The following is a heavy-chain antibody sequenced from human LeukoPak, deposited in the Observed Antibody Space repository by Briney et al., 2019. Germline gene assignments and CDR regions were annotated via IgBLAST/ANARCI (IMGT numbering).Heavy chain of an antibody. CDR1: GFTFSSYW. J-gene: IGHJ1*01. V-gene: IGHV3-7*03. Sequence: GGSLRLSCVASGFTFSSYWMSWVRQAPGKGLEWVANIKQDGSEKYYVDSVKGRFTISRDNSKNTLYLQMNSLRAEDTAVYYCARSGGTYYYDSSGYYFWQHWGQGTLVTVSS. CDR2: IKQDGSEK. CDR3: ARSGGTYYYDSSGYYFWQH. D-gene: IGHD3-22*01.